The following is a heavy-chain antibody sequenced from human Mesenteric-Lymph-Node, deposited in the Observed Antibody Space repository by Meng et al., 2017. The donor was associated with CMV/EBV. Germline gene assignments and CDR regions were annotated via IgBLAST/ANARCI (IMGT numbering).Heavy chain of an antibody. CDR2: VYTSGST. CDR1: GGSISSYY. V-gene: IGHV4-4*07. CDR3: ARAYDFRSGQIGVNAFDI. D-gene: IGHD3-3*01. J-gene: IGHJ3*02. Sequence: SETLSLTCAVSGGSISSYYWSWIRQPAGKGLEWIGRVYTSGSTNYNPSLKSRVTISVDTSKNQFSLKLNSVTAADTAVYYCARAYDFRSGQIGVNAFDIWGQGTTVTVSS.